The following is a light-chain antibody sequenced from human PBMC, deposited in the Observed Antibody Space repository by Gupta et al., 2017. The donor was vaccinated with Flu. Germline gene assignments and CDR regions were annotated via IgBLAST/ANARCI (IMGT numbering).Light chain of an antibody. V-gene: IGLV1-44*01. J-gene: IGLJ3*02. Sequence: QSLLTQSSSASGAPGQRVTLSCSGTSSNIEINTVNWYQQFPGTAPRLLIYSTDQRPSEVPDRFSGSKSGTSASLAINGLQSEDEADYYCVAWDDTLRAWVFGGGTKLTVL. CDR3: VAWDDTLRAWV. CDR2: STD. CDR1: SSNIEINT.